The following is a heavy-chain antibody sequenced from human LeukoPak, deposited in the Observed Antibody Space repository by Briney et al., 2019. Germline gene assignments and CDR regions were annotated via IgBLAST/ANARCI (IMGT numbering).Heavy chain of an antibody. J-gene: IGHJ3*02. CDR1: GGSFSSYT. Sequence: ASVKVSCKSSGGSFSSYTISWVRQAPGRGLDWMGRIIPILGIANYAQKFQGRVTITADKSTSTAYMELSSLRSEDTAVYYCARGGSASYDAFDIWGQGTMVTVSS. V-gene: IGHV1-69*02. CDR2: IIPILGIA. D-gene: IGHD1-26*01. CDR3: ARGGSASYDAFDI.